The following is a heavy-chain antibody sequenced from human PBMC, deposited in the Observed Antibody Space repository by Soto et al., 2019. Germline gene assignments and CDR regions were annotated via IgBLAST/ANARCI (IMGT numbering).Heavy chain of an antibody. V-gene: IGHV3-48*02. Sequence: EVQLVESGGGLVQPGGSLRLACAASGFTFRTYSMNWVRQAPGKGLEWVSYITSSSDTIYYGDSVQGRFTISRDNARNSRYLQVNSLRDEDTAVYYCARVPSSGSYRSYYYYGMDVWGQGTTVTVSS. D-gene: IGHD1-26*01. CDR2: ITSSSDTI. J-gene: IGHJ6*02. CDR1: GFTFRTYS. CDR3: ARVPSSGSYRSYYYYGMDV.